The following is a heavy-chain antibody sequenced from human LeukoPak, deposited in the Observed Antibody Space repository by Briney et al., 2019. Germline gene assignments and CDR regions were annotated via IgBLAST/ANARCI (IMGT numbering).Heavy chain of an antibody. V-gene: IGHV1-46*03. D-gene: IGHD3-10*01. Sequence: ASVKVSCKASGYTFTSYYMHWVRQAPGQGLEWMGIINPSGGSTSYAQKFQGRVTMTRDTSTSTVYMELSRLRSEDTAVYYCARDVRPGNASDIWGQGTMATVSS. CDR3: ARDVRPGNASDI. CDR2: INPSGGST. CDR1: GYTFTSYY. J-gene: IGHJ3*02.